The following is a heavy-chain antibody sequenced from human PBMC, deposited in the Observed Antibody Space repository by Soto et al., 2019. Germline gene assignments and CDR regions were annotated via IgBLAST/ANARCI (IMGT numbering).Heavy chain of an antibody. Sequence: SETLSLTCTVSGGSISSYYWSWIRQPPGKGLEWIGYIYYSGSTNYNPSLKSRVTISVDTSKNQFSLKLSSVTAADTAVYYCARMSEYRSPIDWGQGTLVTVSS. V-gene: IGHV4-59*08. CDR2: IYYSGST. CDR1: GGSISSYY. D-gene: IGHD6-6*01. J-gene: IGHJ4*02. CDR3: ARMSEYRSPID.